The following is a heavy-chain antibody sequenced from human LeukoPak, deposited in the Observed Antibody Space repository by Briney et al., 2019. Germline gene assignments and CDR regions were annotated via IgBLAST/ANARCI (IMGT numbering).Heavy chain of an antibody. D-gene: IGHD5-12*01. CDR2: IYHSGST. J-gene: IGHJ4*02. Sequence: SETLPLTCAVYGGSFSGYYWSWIRQPPGKGLEWIGYIYHSGSTNYNPSLKSRITISVDTSQNQFSLKLSSVTAADTAVYYCARDGYSGSDALWGQGTLVTVSS. CDR3: ARDGYSGSDAL. V-gene: IGHV4-59*01. CDR1: GGSFSGYY.